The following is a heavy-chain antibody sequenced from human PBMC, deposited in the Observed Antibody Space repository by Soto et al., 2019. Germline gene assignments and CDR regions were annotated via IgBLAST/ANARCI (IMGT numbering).Heavy chain of an antibody. CDR3: ARGGYSYALDDAFDI. J-gene: IGHJ3*02. D-gene: IGHD5-18*01. CDR2: ISAYNGNT. V-gene: IGHV1-18*04. CDR1: GYTFTSYG. Sequence: ASVKVSFKASGYTFTSYGISRSPQAPGQGLEWMGWISAYNGNTNYAQKLQGRVTMTTDTSTSTAYMELRSLRSHDTTVYYCARGGYSYALDDAFDIWVQGIMVTV.